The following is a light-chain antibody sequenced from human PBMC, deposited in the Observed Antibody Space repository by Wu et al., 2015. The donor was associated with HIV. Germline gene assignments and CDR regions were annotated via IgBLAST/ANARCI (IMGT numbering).Light chain of an antibody. J-gene: IGKJ1*01. Sequence: DIQLTQSPSFLSTSVGDRVTITCRASEDISSYLAWFQQKPGKAPKLLIYTADTLQSGVPSRFSGSGSGTDFTLIISTVQPEDFATYYCQQSYTLLWTFGQGTKVDIK. CDR1: EDISSY. CDR2: TAD. CDR3: QQSYTLLWT. V-gene: IGKV1-9*01.